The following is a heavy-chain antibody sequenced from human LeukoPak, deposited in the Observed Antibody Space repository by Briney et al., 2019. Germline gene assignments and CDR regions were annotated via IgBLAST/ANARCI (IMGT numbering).Heavy chain of an antibody. CDR3: AARYYDILTGYGSFDY. CDR2: INHSGST. Sequence: SETLSLTCAVYGGSFSGYYWSWIRQPPGKGLEWIGEINHSGSTNYNPSLKSRVTISVDTSKNQFSLKLSSVTAADTAVYYCAARYYDILTGYGSFDYWGQGTLVTVSS. J-gene: IGHJ4*02. CDR1: GGSFSGYY. V-gene: IGHV4-34*01. D-gene: IGHD3-9*01.